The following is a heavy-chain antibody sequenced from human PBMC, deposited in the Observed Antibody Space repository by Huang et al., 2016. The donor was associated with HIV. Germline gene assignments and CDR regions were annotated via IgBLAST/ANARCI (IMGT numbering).Heavy chain of an antibody. CDR1: GDSLSGFL. Sequence: QVRLDQWGAGLLKPSETLTLTCAVYGDSLSGFLWSWIRQSPGRGLEGIGEITQSGRTNYNPSLKSRVTIAIDTSKKQFSLKLKSVTADDTSTYYCARGRGTSWSFFDTWGQGSFVTVSS. D-gene: IGHD2-2*01. J-gene: IGHJ5*02. CDR2: ITQSGRT. V-gene: IGHV4-34*01. CDR3: ARGRGTSWSFFDT.